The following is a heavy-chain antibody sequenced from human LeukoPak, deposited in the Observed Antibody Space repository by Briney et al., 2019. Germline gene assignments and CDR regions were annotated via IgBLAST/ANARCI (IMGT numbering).Heavy chain of an antibody. CDR3: ARNGYYSLDY. V-gene: IGHV4-4*02. J-gene: IGHJ4*02. Sequence: SGTLSLTYAVSGGFISSDSWWSWVRQPPGKGLEWIGEIYHRGSTNYSPSLKSRVTISLDVSKNQFSLKVNSVTAADTALYYCARNGYYSLDYWGQGTLVTVSS. CDR2: IYHRGST. CDR1: GGFISSDSW. D-gene: IGHD4-17*01.